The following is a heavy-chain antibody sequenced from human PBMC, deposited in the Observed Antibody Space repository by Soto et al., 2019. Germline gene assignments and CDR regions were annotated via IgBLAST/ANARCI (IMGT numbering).Heavy chain of an antibody. V-gene: IGHV4-31*03. CDR3: ARGDMVRGVTQFDY. Sequence: QVQLQESGPGLVKPSQTLSLTCTVSGGSISSGGYYWSWIRQHPGKGLEWIGYIYYSGSTYYNPSLKSRVTIAVDTSKNQFSLKLSSVTAADTAVYYCARGDMVRGVTQFDYWGQGTLVTVSS. CDR2: IYYSGST. D-gene: IGHD3-10*01. CDR1: GGSISSGGYY. J-gene: IGHJ4*02.